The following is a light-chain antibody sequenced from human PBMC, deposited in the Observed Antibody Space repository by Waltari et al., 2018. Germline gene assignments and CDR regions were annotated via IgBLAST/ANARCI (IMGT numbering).Light chain of an antibody. J-gene: IGKJ1*01. V-gene: IGKV1-5*03. CDR3: QQYRSYLT. Sequence: DIQMTQSPSNLSASVGDRVIITCRASQSISNWLAWYQQKPGEAPKLLIYKASSLESGVPSRFSGSGSGTELTLTITSLQPDDFATYYCQQYRSYLTFGQGTKVEVQ. CDR2: KAS. CDR1: QSISNW.